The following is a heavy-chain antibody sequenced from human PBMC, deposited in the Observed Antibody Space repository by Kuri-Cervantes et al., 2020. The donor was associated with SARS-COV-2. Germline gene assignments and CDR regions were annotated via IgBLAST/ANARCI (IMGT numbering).Heavy chain of an antibody. Sequence: SETLSPTCAVYGSSFSGYYWSWIRQPPGKGLEWIGEINHSGSTNYNQSLKSRVTISVDTSKNQFSLKLSSVTAEDTAVYYCAREQYGGYDSSGYWFDLFDYWGQGTLVTVSS. V-gene: IGHV4-34*01. CDR3: AREQYGGYDSSGYWFDLFDY. CDR1: GSSFSGYY. D-gene: IGHD3-22*01. J-gene: IGHJ4*02. CDR2: INHSGST.